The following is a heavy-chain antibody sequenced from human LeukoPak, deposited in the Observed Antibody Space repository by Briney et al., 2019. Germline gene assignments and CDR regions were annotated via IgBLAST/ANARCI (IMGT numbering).Heavy chain of an antibody. D-gene: IGHD2/OR15-2a*01. Sequence: PGRSLRLSCAASGFIFGDYWMSWVRQAPGKGLEWVANIKHDESERYYLDSVRGRFTIFRDNARGSLYLQMNSLRVDDSAVYYCATEYCTDKGHFDLWGRGTLVTVSS. V-gene: IGHV3-7*02. CDR2: IKHDESER. CDR3: ATEYCTDKGHFDL. CDR1: GFIFGDYW. J-gene: IGHJ2*01.